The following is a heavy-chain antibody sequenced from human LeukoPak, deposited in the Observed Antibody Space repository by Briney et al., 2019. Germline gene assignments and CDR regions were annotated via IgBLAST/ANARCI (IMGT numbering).Heavy chain of an antibody. J-gene: IGHJ4*02. CDR1: GGSISTSY. CDR2: IYNGEIT. CDR3: ATGGGDGYIQD. D-gene: IGHD5-24*01. V-gene: IGHV4-59*01. Sequence: SETLSLTCPVSGGSISTSYWTWIRQPPGKGLEWIGYIYNGEITTHNPSLKRRVTISVQTSRNQFSLSLTSVTAADTAVYYCATGGGDGYIQDWGQGALVTVSS.